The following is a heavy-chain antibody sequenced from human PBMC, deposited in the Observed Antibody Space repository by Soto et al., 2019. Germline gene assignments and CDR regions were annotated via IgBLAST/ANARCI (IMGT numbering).Heavy chain of an antibody. CDR3: AKAVGGCGPRHIDS. CDR1: GFTFSSYA. V-gene: IGHV3-23*01. Sequence: EVRLLESGGGLVHPGGSLRLACAASGFTFSSYAMSWVRQAPGKGLEWGSAISGSGGSTYYADSVKGRCTISRDNSQNPVHVHTAGLIAEDRAVYCGAKAVGGCGPRHIDSLVQGPLVTVSS. CDR2: ISGSGGST. J-gene: IGHJ4*02. D-gene: IGHD1-26*01.